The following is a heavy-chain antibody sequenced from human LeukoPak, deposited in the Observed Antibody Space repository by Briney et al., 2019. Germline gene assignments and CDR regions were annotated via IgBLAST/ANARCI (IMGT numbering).Heavy chain of an antibody. V-gene: IGHV1-18*01. CDR3: ARGTRFGELPH. D-gene: IGHD3-10*01. CDR1: GYTFSSYG. CDR2: VNVYNGDT. J-gene: IGHJ4*02. Sequence: AASVTVSCKASGYTFSSYGFSWVRQAPGQGLEWMGWVNVYNGDTNYAQKFQGRVTMTRDTSISTAYMELSRLRSDDTAVYYCARGTRFGELPHWGQGTLVTVSS.